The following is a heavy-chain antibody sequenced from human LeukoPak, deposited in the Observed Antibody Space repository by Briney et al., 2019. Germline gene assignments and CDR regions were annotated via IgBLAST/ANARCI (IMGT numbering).Heavy chain of an antibody. CDR2: ISYDGSNK. Sequence: GRSLRLSCAASGFTFSSYGMHWVRQAPGKGLEWVAVISYDGSNKYYADSVKGRFTISRDNSKNTLYLQMSSLRAEGTAVYYCVKGSPIAVAGTGFQHWGQGTLVTVSS. V-gene: IGHV3-30*18. CDR3: VKGSPIAVAGTGFQH. D-gene: IGHD6-19*01. CDR1: GFTFSSYG. J-gene: IGHJ1*01.